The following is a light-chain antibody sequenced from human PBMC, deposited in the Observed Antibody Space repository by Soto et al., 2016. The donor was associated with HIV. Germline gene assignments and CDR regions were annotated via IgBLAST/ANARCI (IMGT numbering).Light chain of an antibody. CDR1: QSIDDL. CDR2: KAS. V-gene: IGKV1-5*03. Sequence: IQMTQSPSTLSASVGDRVTITCRASQSIDDLLAWYQHKPGKAPKVLIYKASSLESGVPSRFSGSGSGTKFTLIISSLQPDDFATYYCQQYKRYFTFGPGDQAGDQT. CDR3: QQYKRYFT. J-gene: IGKJ2*01.